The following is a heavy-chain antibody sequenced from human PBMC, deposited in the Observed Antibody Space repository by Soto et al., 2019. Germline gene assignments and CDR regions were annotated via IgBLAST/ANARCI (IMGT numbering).Heavy chain of an antibody. CDR2: IYYSGDT. D-gene: IGHD6-25*01. V-gene: IGHV4-31*03. CDR3: ASLANSSRGCRFFDY. J-gene: IGHJ4*02. CDR1: GDSISSGGYH. Sequence: QVQLQESGPGLVEPSQTLSLTCNVSGDSISSGGYHWSWIRQHPGKGLEWIGYIYYSGDTYYNPSLKSRVAISVHTSKKQFSLNLSSATAADTAVYYGASLANSSRGCRFFDYWGQGVLVTVSS.